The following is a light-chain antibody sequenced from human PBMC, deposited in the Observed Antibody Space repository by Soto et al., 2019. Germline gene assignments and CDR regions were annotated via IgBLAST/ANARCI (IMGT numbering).Light chain of an antibody. CDR1: SSNIGAGYD. CDR3: SSYTTTSTIL. Sequence: QSVLTQPPSVSGAPGQRVTISCTGSSSNIGAGYDVHWYQQRPGTAPKLLIFGNINRPSGVPDRFSGSKSGTSASLAITGLQAEDEGDYYCSSYTTTSTILFGGGTQLTVL. J-gene: IGLJ2*01. CDR2: GNI. V-gene: IGLV1-40*01.